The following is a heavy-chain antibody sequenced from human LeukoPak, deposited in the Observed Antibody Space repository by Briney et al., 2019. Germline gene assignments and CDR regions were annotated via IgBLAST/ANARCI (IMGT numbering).Heavy chain of an antibody. J-gene: IGHJ4*02. Sequence: GGSLRLSCAASGFTSSSYAMSWVRQAPGKGLERVSGISGSGGSTYYPDSVKGRCAISRDNSKNTLYLQMNSLRAEDTAVYYCAKVITFGGVISHFDYWGQGTLVTVFS. D-gene: IGHD3-16*02. V-gene: IGHV3-23*01. CDR2: ISGSGGST. CDR3: AKVITFGGVISHFDY. CDR1: GFTSSSYA.